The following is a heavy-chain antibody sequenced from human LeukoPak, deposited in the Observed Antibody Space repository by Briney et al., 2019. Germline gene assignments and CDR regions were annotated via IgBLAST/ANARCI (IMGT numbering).Heavy chain of an antibody. D-gene: IGHD2-2*02. CDR3: ARGLGGPDAIKTPFDP. Sequence: LRFLRAAYGFPFDDYAIHWIGQAPWKGMVWVAHVTWNSGSIGCADSVKGRFTISRDNAKNSLYLQMNNLRAEDTALYYCARGLGGPDAIKTPFDPWGQPTLVTVSS. V-gene: IGHV3-9*01. CDR2: VTWNSGSI. CDR1: GFPFDDYA. J-gene: IGHJ5*02.